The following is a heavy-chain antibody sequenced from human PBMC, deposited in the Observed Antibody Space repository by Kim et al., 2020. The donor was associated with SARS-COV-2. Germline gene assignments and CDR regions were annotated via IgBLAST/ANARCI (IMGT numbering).Heavy chain of an antibody. V-gene: IGHV3-9*01. CDR1: GFTFDDYA. Sequence: GGSLRLSCAASGFTFDDYAMHWVRQAPGKGLEWVSGISWNSGSIGYADSVKGRFTISRDNAKNSLYLQMNSLRAEDTALYYCAKDMRSSWSGYIPPYYYYGMDVWGQRPTVTVSS. CDR2: ISWNSGSI. CDR3: AKDMRSSWSGYIPPYYYYGMDV. D-gene: IGHD3-3*01. J-gene: IGHJ6*02.